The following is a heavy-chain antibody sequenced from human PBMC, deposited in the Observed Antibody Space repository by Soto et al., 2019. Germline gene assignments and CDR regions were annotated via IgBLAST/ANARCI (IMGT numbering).Heavy chain of an antibody. D-gene: IGHD2-2*01. CDR2: INAGNGNT. CDR3: AVRLAISGIVVVPAAHYGMDV. CDR1: GYTFNSYA. J-gene: IGHJ6*02. V-gene: IGHV1-3*01. Sequence: ASVKVSCKASGYTFNSYAMHWVRQAPGQRLEWMGWINAGNGNTKYSQKFQGRVTITRDTSASTAYMELSSLRSEDTAVYYCAVRLAISGIVVVPAAHYGMDVWGQGTTVTVSS.